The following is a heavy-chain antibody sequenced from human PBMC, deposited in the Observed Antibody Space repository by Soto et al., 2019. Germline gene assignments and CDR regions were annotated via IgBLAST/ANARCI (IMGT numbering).Heavy chain of an antibody. CDR3: AREEGIALAGDDGDY. D-gene: IGHD6-19*01. CDR1: GFTFSSYA. CDR2: ISYDGSNK. J-gene: IGHJ4*02. V-gene: IGHV3-30-3*01. Sequence: QVQLVESGGGVVQPGRSLRLSCAASGFTFSSYAMHWVRQAPGKGLEWVAVISYDGSNKYYADSVKGRFTISRDNSKNTLYLQMNSLRAEDTAVYYCAREEGIALAGDDGDYWGQGTLVTVSS.